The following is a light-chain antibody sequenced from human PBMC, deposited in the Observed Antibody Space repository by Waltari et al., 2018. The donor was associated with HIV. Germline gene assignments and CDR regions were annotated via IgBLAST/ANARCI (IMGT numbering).Light chain of an antibody. V-gene: IGKV3-15*01. Sequence: EMVMTQSPATLSVSPGERHTLSCRASQSVGSKLAWYQQKPGQAPRLLIYGASSRATGVSARFSGSGSGTEFTLTVSSLESEDFAVYYCQQYENWPYTFGQGTKLEIK. CDR2: GAS. J-gene: IGKJ2*01. CDR3: QQYENWPYT. CDR1: QSVGSK.